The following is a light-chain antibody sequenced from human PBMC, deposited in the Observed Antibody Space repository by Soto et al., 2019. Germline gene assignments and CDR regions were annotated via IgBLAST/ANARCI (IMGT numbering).Light chain of an antibody. Sequence: DIPMTQSPSTLSASVGDRVTITCRASQSISSWLAWYQQKPGKAPKLLIYKASSLESGVPSRFSGSGSGTEFTLTISSLQPDDFATYYCQQYIGRYTFGQGTKLEIK. J-gene: IGKJ2*01. CDR2: KAS. CDR3: QQYIGRYT. CDR1: QSISSW. V-gene: IGKV1-5*03.